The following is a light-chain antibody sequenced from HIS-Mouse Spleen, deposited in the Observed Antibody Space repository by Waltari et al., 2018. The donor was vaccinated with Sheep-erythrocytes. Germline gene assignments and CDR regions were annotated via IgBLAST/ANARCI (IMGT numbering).Light chain of an antibody. CDR2: AAS. Sequence: DIQITQSPSSLSASVGDRVTITCRASQSISSYLNWYQQKPGKAPKLLIYAASSLQSGVPSRFSGSGSGTDFTLTISSLQPEDFATYYCQQLNSYPHTFGQGTKLEIK. CDR1: QSISSY. J-gene: IGKJ2*01. V-gene: IGKV1-39*01. CDR3: QQLNSYPHT.